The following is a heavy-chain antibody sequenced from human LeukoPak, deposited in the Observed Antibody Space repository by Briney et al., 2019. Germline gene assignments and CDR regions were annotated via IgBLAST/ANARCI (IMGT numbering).Heavy chain of an antibody. CDR2: MNPNSGNT. V-gene: IGHV1-8*01. J-gene: IGHJ4*02. CDR3: ARGWLAETTVVTPYNY. CDR1: GYTFTSYD. Sequence: ASVKVSCKASGYTFTSYDINWVRQATGQGLEWMGWMNPNSGNTGYAQKFQDRVTITAAESMSTVYMELSSLRSEDTAVYYCARGWLAETTVVTPYNYWGQGTLVTVSS. D-gene: IGHD4-23*01.